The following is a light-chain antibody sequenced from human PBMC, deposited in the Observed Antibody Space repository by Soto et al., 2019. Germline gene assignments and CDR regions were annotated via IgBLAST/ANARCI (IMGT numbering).Light chain of an antibody. CDR2: EVN. CDR3: SSFTTTSTYV. CDR1: SSDVGAYNS. Sequence: QSALTQPASVSGSPGQSITISCTGTSSDVGAYNSVSWYQHHPGKAPKLMIYEVNNRPSGVSNRFSGSKSGNTASLTISGLQAEDEADYYCSSFTTTSTYVFGAGTKVTVL. V-gene: IGLV2-14*01. J-gene: IGLJ1*01.